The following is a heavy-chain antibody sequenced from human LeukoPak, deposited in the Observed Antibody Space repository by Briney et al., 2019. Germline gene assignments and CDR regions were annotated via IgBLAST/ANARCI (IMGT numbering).Heavy chain of an antibody. J-gene: IGHJ4*02. CDR2: IRSKAYGGTT. V-gene: IGHV3-49*04. CDR1: GFTFGDYA. D-gene: IGHD3-10*01. CDR3: TRDLLAGDYSGSGNLGY. Sequence: GGSLRLSCTASGFTFGDYAMSWVRQAPGKGLEWVGFIRSKAYGGTTENAASVKGRFTISRDDSKSNAYLQMNSLKTEDTAVYYCTRDLLAGDYSGSGNLGYWGQGTLVTVSS.